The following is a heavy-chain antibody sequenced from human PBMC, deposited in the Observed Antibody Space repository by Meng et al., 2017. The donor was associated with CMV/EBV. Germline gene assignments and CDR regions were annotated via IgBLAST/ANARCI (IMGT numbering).Heavy chain of an antibody. J-gene: IGHJ4*02. D-gene: IGHD1-26*01. CDR2: TIPLLDSP. CDR1: GGTFNTYS. V-gene: IGHV1-69*16. Sequence: SVKVSCKISGGTFNTYSITWVRQAPGQGFELMGQTIPLLDSPSYAQKFRGRVSITTDESTSTVAMELTSLTSEDTAVYYCARDGPGGGNYCLFWGQGTLVTVSS. CDR3: ARDGPGGGNYCLF.